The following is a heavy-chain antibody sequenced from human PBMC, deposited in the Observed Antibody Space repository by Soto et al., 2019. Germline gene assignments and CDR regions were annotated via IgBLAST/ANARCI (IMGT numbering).Heavy chain of an antibody. CDR1: GGSVSSGTYY. V-gene: IGHV4-61*01. CDR2: ISYSGST. J-gene: IGHJ4*02. CDR3: ARTTGTGDIVAVTLARYYFDY. D-gene: IGHD1-26*01. Sequence: PSETLSLTCTVSGGSVSSGTYYWSWIRQPPGKGLEWIGHISYSGSTNYNPSLKSRVTISLQESKNQFSLNLSSMTAADTAVYYCARTTGTGDIVAVTLARYYFDYWGQGTLVTVS.